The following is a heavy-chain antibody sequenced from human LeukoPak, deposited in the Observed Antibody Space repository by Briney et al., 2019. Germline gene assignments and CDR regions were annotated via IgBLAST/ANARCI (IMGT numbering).Heavy chain of an antibody. CDR3: ARGRIYNYYYYYMDV. CDR1: GGSFSGYY. D-gene: IGHD2/OR15-2a*01. CDR2: INHSGST. V-gene: IGHV4-34*01. J-gene: IGHJ6*03. Sequence: SETLSLTCAVYGGSFSGYYWSWIRQPPGKGLEWIGEINHSGSTNYNPSLKSRVTISADTSKNQFSLKLSSVTAADTAVYYCARGRIYNYYYYYMDVWGKGTTVTVSS.